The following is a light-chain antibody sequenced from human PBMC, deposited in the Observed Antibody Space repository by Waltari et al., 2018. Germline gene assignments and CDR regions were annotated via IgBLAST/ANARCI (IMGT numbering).Light chain of an antibody. J-gene: IGKJ2*01. CDR1: QGIDNS. V-gene: IGKV1-17*03. Sequence: DIQMTQSPSAMFASIGDRVTITCRASQGIDNSLAWFQQKPGKAPKRLIFAASTLQTGVTSRFSGSRSGTEFTLTISSLQPEDFATYYCLQHNNYPYTFGQGTKLEIK. CDR3: LQHNNYPYT. CDR2: AAS.